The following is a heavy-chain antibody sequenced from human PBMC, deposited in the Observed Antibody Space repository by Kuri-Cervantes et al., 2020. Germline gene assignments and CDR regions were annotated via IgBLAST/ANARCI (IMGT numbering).Heavy chain of an antibody. D-gene: IGHD1-26*01. CDR1: GFTFSSYA. Sequence: GESLKISCAASGFTFSSYAMHWVRQAPGKGLEWVSAISGSGGSTYYADSVKGRFTISRDNSKNTLYLQVNSLRAEDTAVYYCASSGSYYPFDYWGQGTLVTVSS. J-gene: IGHJ4*02. CDR3: ASSGSYYPFDY. V-gene: IGHV3-23*01. CDR2: ISGSGGST.